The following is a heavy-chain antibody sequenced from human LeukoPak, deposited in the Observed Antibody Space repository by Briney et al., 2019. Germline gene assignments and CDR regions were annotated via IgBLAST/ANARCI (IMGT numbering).Heavy chain of an antibody. J-gene: IGHJ4*02. CDR3: ARDKISSSWFDY. CDR1: GFTFSDYY. V-gene: IGHV3-11*05. CDR2: ISSSSGYT. Sequence: AGSVRLSCAASGFTFSDYYMNWIRQAPGKGLEWVSYISSSSGYTNYSDSVKGRFTISRDNAKNSLYLQMSSLRAEDTAVYYCARDKISSSWFDYWGQGTLVTVSS. D-gene: IGHD6-13*01.